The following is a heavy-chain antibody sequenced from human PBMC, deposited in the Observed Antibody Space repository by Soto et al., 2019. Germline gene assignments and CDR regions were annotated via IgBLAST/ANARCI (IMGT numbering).Heavy chain of an antibody. CDR1: GGSFSGYY. CDR3: AKVHLPIVLMAAFDY. J-gene: IGHJ4*02. CDR2: INHSGST. V-gene: IGHV4-34*01. D-gene: IGHD2-8*01. Sequence: TSETLSLTCAVYGGSFSGYYWSWIRQPPGKGLEWIGEINHSGSTNYNPSLKSRVTISVDTSKNQFSLRAEDTAVYYCAKVHLPIVLMAAFDYWGQGTLVTVSS.